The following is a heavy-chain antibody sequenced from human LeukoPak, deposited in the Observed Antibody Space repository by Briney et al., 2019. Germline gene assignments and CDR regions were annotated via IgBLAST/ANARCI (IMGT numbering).Heavy chain of an antibody. CDR3: ARSRRYSYGYAFDI. CDR2: INPNSGGT. Sequence: VATVKVSCKASGYTFTGYYMHWVRQAPGQGLEWMGWINPNSGGTNYAQKFQGRVTMTRDMSTSTVYMELSSLGSEDTAVYYCARSRRYSYGYAFDIWGQGTMVTVSS. V-gene: IGHV1-2*02. D-gene: IGHD5-18*01. J-gene: IGHJ3*02. CDR1: GYTFTGYY.